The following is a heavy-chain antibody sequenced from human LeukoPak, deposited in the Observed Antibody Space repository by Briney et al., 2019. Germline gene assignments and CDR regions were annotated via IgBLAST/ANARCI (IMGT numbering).Heavy chain of an antibody. J-gene: IGHJ4*02. CDR3: AKGRALEVVAAFNY. CDR2: ISGSGANT. D-gene: IGHD2-15*01. Sequence: GGSLRLSCAASGFTFSNYAMSWVRQAPGRGLEWVTTISGSGANTYYADSVKGRFAISRDNSKNTLYLQMNSLRADDTAIYYCAKGRALEVVAAFNYWGQGTVVTASS. V-gene: IGHV3-23*01. CDR1: GFTFSNYA.